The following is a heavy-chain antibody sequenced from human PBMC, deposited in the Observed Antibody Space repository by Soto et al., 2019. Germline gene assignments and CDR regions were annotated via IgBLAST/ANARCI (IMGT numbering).Heavy chain of an antibody. Sequence: VQLVESGGGLIQPGGSLRLSCAASGFTFSSYAMHWVRQAPGKGLEWVAVISYDGSNKYYADSVKGRFTISRDNSKNTLYLQMNSLRAEDTAVYYCARDPRGKGYSYGLWYYYYYYGMDVWGQGTTVTVSS. V-gene: IGHV3-30-3*01. CDR3: ARDPRGKGYSYGLWYYYYYYGMDV. D-gene: IGHD5-18*01. CDR2: ISYDGSNK. J-gene: IGHJ6*02. CDR1: GFTFSSYA.